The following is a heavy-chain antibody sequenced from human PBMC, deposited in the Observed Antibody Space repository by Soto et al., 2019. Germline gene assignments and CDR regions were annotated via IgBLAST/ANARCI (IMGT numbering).Heavy chain of an antibody. V-gene: IGHV4-31*03. Sequence: QVQLQESGPGLLKPSQTLSLTCTVSGGSIENGGYYWIWIRQHPEKGLEWLGSIHYTGSAFYNPSVKSRVAMSVDTSKNHFSLTLTSVTVADKATYYCARGGDYATTWGQGSLVVVSS. CDR1: GGSIENGGYY. D-gene: IGHD4-17*01. J-gene: IGHJ5*02. CDR2: IHYTGSA. CDR3: ARGGDYATT.